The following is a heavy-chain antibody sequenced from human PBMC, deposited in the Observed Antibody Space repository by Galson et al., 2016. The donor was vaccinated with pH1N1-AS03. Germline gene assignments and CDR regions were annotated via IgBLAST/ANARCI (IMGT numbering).Heavy chain of an antibody. CDR3: ARAVAYGGNSAGNYLDY. CDR1: GFTFDYYF. V-gene: IGHV3-11*04. CDR2: ISSSGATI. J-gene: IGHJ4*02. D-gene: IGHD4-23*01. Sequence: SLRLSCATSGFTFDYYFMSWIRQAPGKGLEWVSDISSSGATIHYADSVRGRFTISRDNAKNSLYLQMSSLRAEDTAVYYCARAVAYGGNSAGNYLDYWGQGTLFTVSS.